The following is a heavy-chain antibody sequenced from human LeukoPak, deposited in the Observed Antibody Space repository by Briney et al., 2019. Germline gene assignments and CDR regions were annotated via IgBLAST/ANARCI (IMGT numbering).Heavy chain of an antibody. V-gene: IGHV5-51*01. CDR3: ARLEGRAVADNFDY. J-gene: IGHJ4*02. CDR2: IYPGDSDT. D-gene: IGHD6-19*01. Sequence: XSXKXXGXXFTXYXXXWXXQLPGXGLEWMGIIYPGDSDTRYSPSFQGQVTISADKSISTAYLQWSSLKASDTAMYYCARLEGRAVADNFDYWGQGTLVTVSS. CDR1: GXXFTXYX.